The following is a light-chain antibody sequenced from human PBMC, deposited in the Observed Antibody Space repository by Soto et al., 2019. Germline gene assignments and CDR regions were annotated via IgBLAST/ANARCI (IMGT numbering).Light chain of an antibody. J-gene: IGLJ1*01. CDR2: EVN. V-gene: IGLV2-14*01. CDR3: SSFTTTSTHV. Sequence: QSVLTQPASLSGSPGQSITISCTGTSSDIGAYDYVSWFQQHPGKAPKLMISEVNNRPSGVSNRFSGSKSGNTAYLPISGLQVEAEAAYFCSSFTTTSTHVSGTGTKVTVL. CDR1: SSDIGAYDY.